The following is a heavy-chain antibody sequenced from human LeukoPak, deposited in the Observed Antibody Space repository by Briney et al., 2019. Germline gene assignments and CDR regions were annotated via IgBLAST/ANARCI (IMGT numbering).Heavy chain of an antibody. CDR2: INPSGGST. J-gene: IGHJ4*02. CDR3: ARGPERITFGGVIVGPPIDY. Sequence: ASVKVSCKASGYTFTSYYMHWVRQAPGQGLEWMGIINPSGGSTSYAQKFQGRVTMTRDTSTSTVYMELSSLRSEDTAVYYCARGPERITFGGVIVGPPIDYWGQGTLVTVSS. D-gene: IGHD3-16*02. V-gene: IGHV1-46*01. CDR1: GYTFTSYY.